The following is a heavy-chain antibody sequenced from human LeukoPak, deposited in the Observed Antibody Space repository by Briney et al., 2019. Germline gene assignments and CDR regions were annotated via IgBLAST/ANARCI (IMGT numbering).Heavy chain of an antibody. CDR2: IYYSGST. D-gene: IGHD1-26*01. CDR1: GGSISSYY. CDR3: ARLMGATVSAFDI. Sequence: SETLSLTCTVSGGSISSYYWSWIRQPPGKGLEWIGYIYYSGSTNYNPSLKSRVTISVDTSKNQFSLKLSSVTAADTAVYYCARLMGATVSAFDIWGQGTMVTVSS. V-gene: IGHV4-59*01. J-gene: IGHJ3*02.